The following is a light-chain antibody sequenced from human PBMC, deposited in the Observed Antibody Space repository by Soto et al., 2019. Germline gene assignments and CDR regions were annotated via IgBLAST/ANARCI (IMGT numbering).Light chain of an antibody. V-gene: IGKV1-5*03. J-gene: IGKJ1*01. CDR3: QHYQSYLWT. CDR2: KAS. CDR1: QDIRND. Sequence: IQMTQSPSSLSASVGDRVTITCRASQDIRNDLGWYQQKPGKAPKLLIYKASTLESGVPSRFSGSGSGTEFTLTINGLQPDDFATYYCQHYQSYLWTFGQGTKVDIK.